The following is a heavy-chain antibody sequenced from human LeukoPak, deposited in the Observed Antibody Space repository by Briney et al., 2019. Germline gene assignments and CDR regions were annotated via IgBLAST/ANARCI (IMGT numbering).Heavy chain of an antibody. D-gene: IGHD6-13*01. CDR2: IYHSGST. Sequence: PSETLSLTCVVSGYSISSGYHWGWIRQPPGKGLEWIGSIYHSGSTYYNPSLKSRVTISVDTSKNQFSLKLSSVTAADTAVYYCARAYSSSWYYNWFDPWGQGTLVTVSS. CDR1: GYSISSGYH. J-gene: IGHJ5*02. V-gene: IGHV4-38-2*01. CDR3: ARAYSSSWYYNWFDP.